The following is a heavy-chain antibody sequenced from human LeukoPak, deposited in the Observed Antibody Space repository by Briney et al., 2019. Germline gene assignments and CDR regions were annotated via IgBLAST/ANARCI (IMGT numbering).Heavy chain of an antibody. CDR1: GITLSNYG. V-gene: IGHV3-23*01. CDR3: AKRGVVIRVFLVGFHKEAYYFDS. D-gene: IGHD3-10*01. J-gene: IGHJ4*02. Sequence: GGSLRLSCAVSGITLSNYGMSWVRQAPGKGLEWVAGLSGSGGGKYYADSVKGRFTISRDNPKNTLYLQMNSLRAEDTAVYFCAKRGVVIRVFLVGFHKEAYYFDSWGQGALVTVSS. CDR2: LSGSGGGK.